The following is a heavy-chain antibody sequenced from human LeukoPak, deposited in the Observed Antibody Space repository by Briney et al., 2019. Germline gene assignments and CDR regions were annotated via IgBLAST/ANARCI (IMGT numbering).Heavy chain of an antibody. D-gene: IGHD1-1*01. J-gene: IGHJ4*02. CDR3: ARSPPERPIDY. CDR2: ISYDGSNK. V-gene: IGHV3-30-3*01. Sequence: GGSLRLSCAASGFTFSSYAMHWVRQAPGKGLEWVAVISYDGSNKYYADSVKGRFSISRDNSKSTLYLQMNSLRAEDTALYYCARSPPERPIDYWGQGTLVTVSS. CDR1: GFTFSSYA.